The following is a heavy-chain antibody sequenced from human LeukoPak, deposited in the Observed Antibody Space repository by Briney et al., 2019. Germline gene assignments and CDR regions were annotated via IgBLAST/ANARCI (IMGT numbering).Heavy chain of an antibody. CDR1: GFTFSDYY. Sequence: GGSLRLSCAASGFTFSDYYMSWIRQAPGKGLEWVSYISSSGSTIYYADSVKGRFTISRDNAKNSLYLQMNSLRAEDTAVYYCARDPSMNWNDLLYYYMDVWGKGTTVTISS. V-gene: IGHV3-11*04. CDR2: ISSSGSTI. D-gene: IGHD1-1*01. J-gene: IGHJ6*03. CDR3: ARDPSMNWNDLLYYYMDV.